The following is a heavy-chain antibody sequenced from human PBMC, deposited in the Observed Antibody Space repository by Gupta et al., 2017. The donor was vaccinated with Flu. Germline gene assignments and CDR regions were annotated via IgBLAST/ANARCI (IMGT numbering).Heavy chain of an antibody. CDR1: GYSFTNHW. Sequence: EVQLVQSGAEVKKPGDSLKISCKASGYSFTNHWIGWVRQMPGKGLELMGIIYPDDSDARYSPSFQGQVSMSVDKSISTAYLQWTSLKPSDTAMYYCARRGRINVAASWFDPWGQGTLVTVSS. CDR3: ARRGRINVAASWFDP. D-gene: IGHD6-19*01. V-gene: IGHV5-51*01. CDR2: IYPDDSDA. J-gene: IGHJ5*02.